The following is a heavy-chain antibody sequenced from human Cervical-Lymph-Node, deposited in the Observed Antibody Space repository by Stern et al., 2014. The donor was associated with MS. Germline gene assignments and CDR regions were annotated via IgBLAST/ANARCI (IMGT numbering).Heavy chain of an antibody. V-gene: IGHV4-39*01. J-gene: IGHJ3*01. CDR1: GASISSGSSY. D-gene: IGHD3-3*01. CDR2: IYFSGTT. Sequence: QVQLQESGPRLVKPSETLSLTCTVSGASISSGSSYWGWIRQPPGKGLDWLGIIYFSGTTYYNPSLESRVNISVDTSKNELSLEMPSVTATDTARYYCARVSVFYDAFDFCGQGTMVTVSS. CDR3: ARVSVFYDAFDF.